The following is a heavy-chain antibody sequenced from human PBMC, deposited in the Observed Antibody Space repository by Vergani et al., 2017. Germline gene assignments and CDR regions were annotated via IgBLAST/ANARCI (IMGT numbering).Heavy chain of an antibody. CDR1: GFTFDDYA. D-gene: IGHD4-17*01. CDR3: AKDTYGDYSFGAFDI. J-gene: IGHJ3*02. Sequence: EVQLLESGGGLVQPGGSLRLSCAASGFTFDDYAMHWVRQAPGKGLEWVSGISWNSGSTGYADSVKGRFTISRDNAKNSLYLQMNSLRAEDTALYYCAKDTYGDYSFGAFDIWGQGTMVTVSS. CDR2: ISWNSGST. V-gene: IGHV3-9*01.